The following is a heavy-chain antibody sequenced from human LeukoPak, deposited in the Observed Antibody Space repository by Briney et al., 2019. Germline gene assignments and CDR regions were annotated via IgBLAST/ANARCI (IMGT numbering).Heavy chain of an antibody. V-gene: IGHV5-51*01. CDR2: IYPGDSDT. D-gene: IGHD3-3*01. Sequence: GESLKISCKGSGYSFTSYWIGWVRQMPGKGLEWMGIIYPGDSDTRYSPSFQGQVTISADKSISTAYLQWSSLKASDTAMYYCAKRGFGDFWSERGGAFDIWGQGTMVTVSS. J-gene: IGHJ3*02. CDR1: GYSFTSYW. CDR3: AKRGFGDFWSERGGAFDI.